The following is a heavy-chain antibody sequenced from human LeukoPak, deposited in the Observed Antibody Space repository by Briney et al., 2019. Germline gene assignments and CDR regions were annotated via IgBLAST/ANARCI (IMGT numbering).Heavy chain of an antibody. CDR1: GFTFSSYW. Sequence: GGSLRLSCAASGFTFSSYWMSWVRQAPGKGLEWVANIKQDGSEKYYVDSVKGRFTISRDNAKNSLYLQMNSLRAEDTAVYYWARGGKGDIVAKKYNGYWGPGTLGTVSS. CDR3: ARGGKGDIVAKKYNGY. CDR2: IKQDGSEK. V-gene: IGHV3-7*01. D-gene: IGHD5-12*01. J-gene: IGHJ4*02.